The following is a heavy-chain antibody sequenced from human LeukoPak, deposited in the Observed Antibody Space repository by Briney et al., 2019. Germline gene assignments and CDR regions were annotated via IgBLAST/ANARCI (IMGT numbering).Heavy chain of an antibody. CDR3: ARDDYGDYGSFDY. CDR1: GFTFSSYS. CDR2: ISSSSNYI. V-gene: IGHV3-21*01. D-gene: IGHD4-17*01. J-gene: IGHJ4*02. Sequence: GGSLRLSCVGSGFTFSSYSMNWVRQAPGKGLEWVSSISSSSNYIYYADSVKGRFTISRDNAKNSLYLQMNSLRAEDTALYYCARDDYGDYGSFDYWGQGTLVTVSS.